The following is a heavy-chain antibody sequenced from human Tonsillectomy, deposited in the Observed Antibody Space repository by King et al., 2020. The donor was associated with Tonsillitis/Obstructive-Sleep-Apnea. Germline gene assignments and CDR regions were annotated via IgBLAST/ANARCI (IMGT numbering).Heavy chain of an antibody. Sequence: QLQESGPGLVKPSETLSLTCTVSGGSISSYYWSWIRQPPGKGLEWIGYIYYSGSTNYNPSLKSRVTISVDTSKKQFSLKLSSVTAADTAVYYCAGAQDDFWSGYYTGWNWFDPWGPGTLVTVSS. V-gene: IGHV4-59*01. CDR3: AGAQDDFWSGYYTGWNWFDP. CDR1: GGSISSYY. J-gene: IGHJ5*02. CDR2: IYYSGST. D-gene: IGHD3-3*01.